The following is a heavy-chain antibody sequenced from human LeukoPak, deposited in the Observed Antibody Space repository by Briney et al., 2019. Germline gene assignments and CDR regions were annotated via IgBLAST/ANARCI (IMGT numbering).Heavy chain of an antibody. CDR2: IIPILGIA. Sequence: SVKVSCKASGYTFTSYGISWVRQAPGQGLEWMGWIIPILGIANYAQKFQGRVTITADKSTSTAYMELSSLRSEDTAVYYCARDIAAAGSNYWGQGTLVTVSS. D-gene: IGHD6-13*01. J-gene: IGHJ4*02. CDR1: GYTFTSYG. CDR3: ARDIAAAGSNY. V-gene: IGHV1-69*10.